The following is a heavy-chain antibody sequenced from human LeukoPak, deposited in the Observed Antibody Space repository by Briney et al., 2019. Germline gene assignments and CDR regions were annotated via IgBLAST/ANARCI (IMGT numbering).Heavy chain of an antibody. CDR2: INHSGST. V-gene: IGHV4-34*01. CDR1: GGSFSGYY. D-gene: IGHD4-23*01. J-gene: IGHJ4*02. Sequence: SETLSLTCAVYGGSFSGYYWSWIRQPPGKGLEWIGEINHSGSTNYNPSLKSRVTISVDTSKNQFSLKLSSVTAADTAVYYCARDYGGNSVYYWGQGTLVTVSS. CDR3: ARDYGGNSVYY.